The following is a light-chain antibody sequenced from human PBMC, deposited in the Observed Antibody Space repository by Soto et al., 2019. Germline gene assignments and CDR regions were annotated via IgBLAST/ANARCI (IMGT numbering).Light chain of an antibody. Sequence: QSALTQPVSVSGSPGQSITISCTGTTSDVGGYNYVSWYQQHPGKAPKLMIYEVSNRPSGISNRFSGSKSGNTASLTISGLQAEDEADYYCGSYATSSYVFGTGTKLTVL. J-gene: IGLJ1*01. CDR2: EVS. CDR1: TSDVGGYNY. V-gene: IGLV2-14*01. CDR3: GSYATSSYV.